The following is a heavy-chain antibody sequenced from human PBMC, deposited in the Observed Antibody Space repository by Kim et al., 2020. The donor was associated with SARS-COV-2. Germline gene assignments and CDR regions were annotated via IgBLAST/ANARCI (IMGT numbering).Heavy chain of an antibody. D-gene: IGHD1-1*01. V-gene: IGHV3-73*01. CDR3: TRVPGTTLAFWDAFD. CDR1: GFTFSDSA. CDR2: IRSNINGSTT. J-gene: IGHJ3*02. Sequence: GGSLRLSCGASGFTFSDSAMHWVRRASGKGLEWVGRIRSNINGSTTAYTASGRGTFTISRDNSRHTAYLHMNSLKTEATAVYSCTRVPGTTLAFWDAFD.